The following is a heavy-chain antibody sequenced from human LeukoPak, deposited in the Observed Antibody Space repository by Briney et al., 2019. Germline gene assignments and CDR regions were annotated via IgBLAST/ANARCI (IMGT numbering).Heavy chain of an antibody. D-gene: IGHD3-9*01. CDR3: ARLGTYYDILTGYHNWYFDL. J-gene: IGHJ2*01. CDR1: GGSFNHYY. Sequence: SQTLSLTCAVYGGSFNHYYWGWVRQPPGKGLEWIGGINHSGSASYISSLKSRVSISVDTSKKQFSLKLSSVTAADTAVYYCARLGTYYDILTGYHNWYFDLWGRGTLVTVSS. V-gene: IGHV4-34*01. CDR2: INHSGSA.